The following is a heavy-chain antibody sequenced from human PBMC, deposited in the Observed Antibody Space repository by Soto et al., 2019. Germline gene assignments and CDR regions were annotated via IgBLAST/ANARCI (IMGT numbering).Heavy chain of an antibody. V-gene: IGHV4-30-4*08. Sequence: QVQLQQSGPGLVKPSQTLSLTCTVSGDSISSDYYHWTWIRQSPGQGLEWIGYIHNSGSILYNPSLKSRVTISMDTSKNQCSLHLTSVTAADTAVYFWAREDDGGDSLDVWGQGTTVTVSS. CDR2: IHNSGSI. CDR3: AREDDGGDSLDV. CDR1: GDSISSDYYH. D-gene: IGHD2-21*02. J-gene: IGHJ6*02.